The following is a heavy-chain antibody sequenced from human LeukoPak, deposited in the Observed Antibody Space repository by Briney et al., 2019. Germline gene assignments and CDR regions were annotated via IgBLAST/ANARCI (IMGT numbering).Heavy chain of an antibody. CDR2: ISYDGSNK. CDR1: GFTFSSYA. V-gene: IGHV3-30*18. CDR3: AKDYERETG. J-gene: IGHJ4*02. Sequence: GGSLRLSCTASGFTFSSYAMSWVRQAPGKGLEWVAVISYDGSNKYYADSVKGRFTISRDNSKNTLYLQMNGLRAEDTAVYYCAKDYERETGWGQGTLVTVSS. D-gene: IGHD3-3*01.